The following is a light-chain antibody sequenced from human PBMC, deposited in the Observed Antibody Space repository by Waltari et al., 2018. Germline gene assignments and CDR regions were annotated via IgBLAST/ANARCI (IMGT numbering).Light chain of an antibody. CDR1: RLGDTV. CDR2: QDT. CDR3: QTWDGSTAV. V-gene: IGLV3-1*01. J-gene: IGLJ3*02. Sequence: SYELTQPPSVSVSPGKTVSITCSGARLGDTVASWYQQKPGQSPVMVIYQDTQRPSGIPERFSGSNSGNTATLTISGTQIMDEADYYCQTWDGSTAVFGGGTKVTVL.